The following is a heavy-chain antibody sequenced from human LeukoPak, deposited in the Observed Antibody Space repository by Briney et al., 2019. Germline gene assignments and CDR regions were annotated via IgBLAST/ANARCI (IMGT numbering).Heavy chain of an antibody. Sequence: GESLSLSCVCSGFTCSYCAVSWVRQAPAKGLEWVSTITGSGGTTYYGDSVKGRFTTSRDNPKNTLFLQMNSLRAEDTAVYFCAADIGGVNYWGQGTLVTVSS. J-gene: IGHJ4*02. D-gene: IGHD2-21*01. CDR1: GFTCSYCA. CDR2: ITGSGGTT. CDR3: AADIGGVNY. V-gene: IGHV3-23*01.